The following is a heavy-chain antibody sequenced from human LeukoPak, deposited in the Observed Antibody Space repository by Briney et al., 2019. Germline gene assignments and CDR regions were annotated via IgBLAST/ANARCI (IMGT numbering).Heavy chain of an antibody. CDR1: GYSISSGYS. CDR2: ISHTGTT. D-gene: IGHD5-12*01. Sequence: SETLSLTCTVSGYSISSGYSWGWIRQSPGEGLEWIGSISHTGTTHCNPSLQSRITISVDTSKEQFSLKLSSVTAADTALYYCVREMGYSFKTFNIWGQGTTVTVSS. J-gene: IGHJ3*02. CDR3: VREMGYSFKTFNI. V-gene: IGHV4-38-2*02.